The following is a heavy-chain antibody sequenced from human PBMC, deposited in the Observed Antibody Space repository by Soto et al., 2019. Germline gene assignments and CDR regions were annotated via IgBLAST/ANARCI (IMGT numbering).Heavy chain of an antibody. J-gene: IGHJ4*02. CDR3: AKDLLGYSYALY. V-gene: IGHV3-30*18. CDR1: GFTFSSYG. Sequence: GGSLRLSCAASGFTFSSYGMHWVRQAPGKGLEWVAVISYDGSNKYYADSVKGRFTISRDNSKNTLYLQMNSLRAEDTAVYYCAKDLLGYSYALYWGQGTLVTVYS. D-gene: IGHD5-18*01. CDR2: ISYDGSNK.